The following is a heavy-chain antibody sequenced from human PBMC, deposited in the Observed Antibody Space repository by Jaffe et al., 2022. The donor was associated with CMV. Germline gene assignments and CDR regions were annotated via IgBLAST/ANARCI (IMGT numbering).Heavy chain of an antibody. J-gene: IGHJ6*02. D-gene: IGHD3-3*01. CDR2: ISGSGGST. V-gene: IGHV3-23*01. CDR3: ASPGYDFWSGYYLYYYGMDV. Sequence: EVQLLESGGGLVQPGGSLRLSCAASGFTFSSYAMSWVRQAPGKGLEWVSAISGSGGSTYYADSVKGRFTISRDNSKNTLYLQMNSLRAEDTAVYYCASPGYDFWSGYYLYYYGMDVWGQGTTVTVSS. CDR1: GFTFSSYA.